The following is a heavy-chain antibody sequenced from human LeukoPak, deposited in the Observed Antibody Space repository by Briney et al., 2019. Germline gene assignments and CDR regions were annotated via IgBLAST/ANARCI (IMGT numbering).Heavy chain of an antibody. V-gene: IGHV3-7*03. CDR1: GFTFSSSW. Sequence: QAGGSLRLSCVASGFTFSSSWMSWVRQAPGKGLEWVANIKQDGSEKSHVESVRGRFTISRDNAKNSLYLQLNSLRAEDTALYYCARDNPPDYWGQGTLVTVSS. CDR2: IKQDGSEK. J-gene: IGHJ4*02. CDR3: ARDNPPDY.